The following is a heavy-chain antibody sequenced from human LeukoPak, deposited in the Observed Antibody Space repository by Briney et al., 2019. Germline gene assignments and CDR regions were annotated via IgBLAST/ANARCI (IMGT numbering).Heavy chain of an antibody. Sequence: GASVKVSCKASGYTFTGYYMHWVRQAPGQGLELMGWINPNSGGTNYAQKFQGRVTMTRDTSISTAYMELSRLRSDDTAVYYCARTSLLRIAAAVTFDPWGQGTLVTVSS. D-gene: IGHD6-13*01. CDR1: GYTFTGYY. CDR3: ARTSLLRIAAAVTFDP. CDR2: INPNSGGT. J-gene: IGHJ5*02. V-gene: IGHV1-2*02.